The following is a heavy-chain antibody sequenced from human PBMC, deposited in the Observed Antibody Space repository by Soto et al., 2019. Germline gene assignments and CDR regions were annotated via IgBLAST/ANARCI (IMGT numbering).Heavy chain of an antibody. CDR1: GFSLTTGAVG. J-gene: IGHJ4*02. Sequence: QITLKESGPPLVKPTQTLTLTCTFSGFSLTTGAVGVGWIRQPPGKALEWLALVYATKDIRYRPSLKNRLTITKDTSKNQVVLTMTNMDPADTATYSCADGRSVGSTYFFEYWGQGTLVTVSS. D-gene: IGHD3-10*01. V-gene: IGHV2-5*01. CDR3: ADGRSVGSTYFFEY. CDR2: VYATKDI.